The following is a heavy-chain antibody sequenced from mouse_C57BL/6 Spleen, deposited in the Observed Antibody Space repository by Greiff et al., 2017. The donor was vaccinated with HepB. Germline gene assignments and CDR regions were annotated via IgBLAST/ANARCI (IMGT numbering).Heavy chain of an antibody. V-gene: IGHV5-4*01. CDR3: ARDESLYDYLFAY. D-gene: IGHD2-4*01. CDR2: ISDGGSYT. CDR1: GFTFSSYA. Sequence: EVMLVESGGGLVKPGGSLKLSCEASGFTFSSYAMSWVRQTPEKRLEWVATISDGGSYTYYPDNVKGRVTISRDNAKNNLYLQMSHLKSEDTAMYYCARDESLYDYLFAYWGQGTLVTVSA. J-gene: IGHJ3*01.